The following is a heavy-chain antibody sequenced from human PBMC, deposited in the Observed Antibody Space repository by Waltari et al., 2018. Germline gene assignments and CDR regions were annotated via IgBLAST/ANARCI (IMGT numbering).Heavy chain of an antibody. Sequence: EVQLVQSGAEVKKPGESLKISCKGSGYSFTSYWIGWVRQMPGKGLEWMGVTYPGASDTRYSPSFQGQVTISADKSISTAYLQWSSLKASDTAMYYCARHRNGSGMTYYGMDVWGQGTTVTVSS. V-gene: IGHV5-51*01. CDR1: GYSFTSYW. CDR2: TYPGASDT. J-gene: IGHJ6*02. D-gene: IGHD3-10*01. CDR3: ARHRNGSGMTYYGMDV.